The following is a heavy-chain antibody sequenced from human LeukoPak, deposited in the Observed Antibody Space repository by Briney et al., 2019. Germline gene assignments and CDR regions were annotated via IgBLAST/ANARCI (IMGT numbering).Heavy chain of an antibody. CDR3: ATETYYYDSSGYPTVDY. J-gene: IGHJ4*02. CDR2: ISSSSSYI. D-gene: IGHD3-22*01. V-gene: IGHV3-21*01. CDR1: GFTFSSYS. Sequence: GGSLRLSCAASGFTFSSYSMNWVRQAPGKGLEWVSYISSSSSYIYYADSVKGRFTISRDNAKNSLYLQMNSLRAEDTAVYYCATETYYYDSSGYPTVDYWGQGTLVTVSS.